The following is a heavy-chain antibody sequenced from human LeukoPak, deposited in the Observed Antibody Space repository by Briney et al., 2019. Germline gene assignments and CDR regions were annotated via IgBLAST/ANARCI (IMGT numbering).Heavy chain of an antibody. Sequence: GGSLRLSCAASGFTFSSYAMSWVRQAPGKGLEWVSGISGSGDSTYYADSVKGRFTISRDNSKNTLYLQMNSLRAEDTAVYYCAKDPRGGNSVYVYWGQGTLVTVSS. V-gene: IGHV3-23*01. CDR3: AKDPRGGNSVYVY. CDR1: GFTFSSYA. CDR2: ISGSGDST. J-gene: IGHJ4*02. D-gene: IGHD4-23*01.